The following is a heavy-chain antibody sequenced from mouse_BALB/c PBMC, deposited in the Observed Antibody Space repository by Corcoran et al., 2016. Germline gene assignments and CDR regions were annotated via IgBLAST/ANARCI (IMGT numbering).Heavy chain of an antibody. Sequence: QIQLVQSGPELKKPGETARISCKASGYTFTTAGMQWVQKMPGKGLKWIGWINNDSGVPKYAEDYKGRFAFSLETSASTAYLQISNLKNEDTATYVCERGGNSPLDYWGQGSTLTVSS. V-gene: IGHV9-4*02. J-gene: IGHJ2*01. CDR1: GYTFTTAG. CDR3: ERGGNSPLDY. CDR2: INNDSGVP. D-gene: IGHD2-1*01.